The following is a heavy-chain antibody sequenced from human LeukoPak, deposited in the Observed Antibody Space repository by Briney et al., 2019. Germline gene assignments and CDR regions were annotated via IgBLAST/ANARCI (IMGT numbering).Heavy chain of an antibody. CDR3: ARGIGSSTWPLAL. CDR1: GFTFSSYS. CDR2: ISSSSSYI. V-gene: IGHV3-21*01. D-gene: IGHD6-13*01. Sequence: GGSLRLSCAASGFTFSSYSMNWVRQAPGKGLEWVSSISSSSSYIYYADSVKGRFTISRDNAKNSLYLQLNSLRAEDTAVYYCARGIGSSTWPLALWGQGTLVTVSS. J-gene: IGHJ4*02.